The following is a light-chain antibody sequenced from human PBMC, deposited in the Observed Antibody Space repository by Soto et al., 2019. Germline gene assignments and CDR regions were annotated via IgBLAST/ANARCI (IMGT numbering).Light chain of an antibody. Sequence: QSALTQPPSVSEAPGQRVTISCTGSSSNIGAGYEAHWYQQVPGTAPKLLIYENNNRPSWVPDRFSGSKSGTSASLAITGLQAEDEAEYYCQSYDSSLSGYVFGTGTKVTVL. V-gene: IGLV1-40*01. CDR2: ENN. J-gene: IGLJ1*01. CDR1: SSNIGAGYE. CDR3: QSYDSSLSGYV.